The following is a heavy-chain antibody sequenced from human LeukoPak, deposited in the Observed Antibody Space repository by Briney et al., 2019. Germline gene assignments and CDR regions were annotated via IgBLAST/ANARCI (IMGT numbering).Heavy chain of an antibody. CDR1: GDSITSGNYY. J-gene: IGHJ4*02. D-gene: IGHD5-24*01. V-gene: IGHV4-61*02. CDR2: IYTSGST. Sequence: PSETLSLTCSVSGDSITSGNYYWTWIRQPAGKGLEWIGLIYTSGSTKYNPSLKSRITISLDTSKNQFSLQLNSVTAADTAVYYCAREPRDGYNSLDYWGQGTLVTVSS. CDR3: AREPRDGYNSLDY.